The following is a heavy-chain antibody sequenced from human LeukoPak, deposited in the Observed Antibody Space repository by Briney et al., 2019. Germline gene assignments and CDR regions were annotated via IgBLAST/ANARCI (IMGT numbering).Heavy chain of an antibody. Sequence: PSETLSLTCTVSGGSISSSSYYWGWIRQPPGKGLEWIRSISYSGSTAYNPSLKSRVTISVDTSKNQFSLKLTSVTAADTAVYYCASLGGMGGYWGQGTLVSVSS. D-gene: IGHD2-15*01. CDR3: ASLGGMGGY. V-gene: IGHV4-39*01. CDR1: GGSISSSSYY. J-gene: IGHJ4*02. CDR2: ISYSGST.